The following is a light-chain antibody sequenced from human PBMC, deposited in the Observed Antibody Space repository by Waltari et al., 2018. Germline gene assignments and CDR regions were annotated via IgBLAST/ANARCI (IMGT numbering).Light chain of an antibody. J-gene: IGLJ1*01. CDR2: DVT. V-gene: IGLV2-11*01. CDR1: NSAFGDFRY. Sequence: QPSLSQPRSVSGSLGQSVPISCPGANSAFGDFRYVSWYPQYPVKAPKVLISDVTRRPSEIPARFSGSRPVNTASLTISGLQAEDGAACYCCSYALSHSYVFGGVTEVTV. CDR3: CSYALSHSYV.